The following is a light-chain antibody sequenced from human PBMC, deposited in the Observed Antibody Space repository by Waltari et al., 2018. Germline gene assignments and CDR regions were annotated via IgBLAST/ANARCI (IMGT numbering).Light chain of an antibody. Sequence: DTVMIQSPDSLAVSLGERATINCKSSQSVLYSSNNRNYLAWYQQKPGQPPRLLIYWASTRESGVPDRFSGSGSGTDFTLAISSLQAEDVGVYYCQQYASIPHTFGRGTKLEIK. J-gene: IGKJ2*01. CDR2: WAS. V-gene: IGKV4-1*01. CDR1: QSVLYSSNNRNY. CDR3: QQYASIPHT.